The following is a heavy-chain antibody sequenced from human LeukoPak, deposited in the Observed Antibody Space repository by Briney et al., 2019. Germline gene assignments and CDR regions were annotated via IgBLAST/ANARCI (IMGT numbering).Heavy chain of an antibody. CDR2: IIPIFGTA. V-gene: IGHV1-69*01. D-gene: IGHD6-13*01. CDR1: GGTFSSYA. J-gene: IGHJ6*03. Sequence: SVKVSCKASGGTFSSYAISWVRQAPGQGLEWMGGIIPIFGTANHAQKFQGRVTITADESTSTAYMELSSLRSEDTAVYYCARLAAAGTNYYYYYMDVWGKGTTVTISS. CDR3: ARLAAAGTNYYYYYMDV.